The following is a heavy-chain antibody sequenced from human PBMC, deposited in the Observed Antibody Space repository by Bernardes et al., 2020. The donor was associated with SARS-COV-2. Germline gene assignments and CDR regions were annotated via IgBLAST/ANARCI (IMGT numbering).Heavy chain of an antibody. CDR3: AKALSYYYDSSGIYGMDV. D-gene: IGHD3-22*01. CDR1: GFTFSSFA. Sequence: GGSLRLSCAASGFTFSSFAMSWVRQAPGKGLEWVSAISGSGGSTYYADSVKGRFTISRDNSKNTLYLQMNSLRAEDMAVYYCAKALSYYYDSSGIYGMDVWGQGTTVTVSS. J-gene: IGHJ6*02. CDR2: ISGSGGST. V-gene: IGHV3-23*01.